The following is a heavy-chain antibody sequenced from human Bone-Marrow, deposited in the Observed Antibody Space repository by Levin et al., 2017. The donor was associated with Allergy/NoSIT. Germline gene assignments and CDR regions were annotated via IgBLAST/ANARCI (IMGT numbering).Heavy chain of an antibody. CDR1: GYTFTDYY. V-gene: IGHV1-2*02. J-gene: IGHJ4*02. CDR2: INSHTGDT. D-gene: IGHD3-10*01. Sequence: ASVKVSCKSSGYTFTDYYIHWVRQVPGQGLQWMGWINSHTGDTNLAQKFGGRIIMTTDTSLSTTYMDLRSLTSDDTAVYFCAGGGRTNFGDLQGLDYWGQGTLVTVSS. CDR3: AGGGRTNFGDLQGLDY.